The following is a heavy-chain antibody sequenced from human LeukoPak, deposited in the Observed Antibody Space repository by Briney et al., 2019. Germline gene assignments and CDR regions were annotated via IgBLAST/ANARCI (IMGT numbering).Heavy chain of an antibody. V-gene: IGHV4-4*07. Sequence: SETLSLTCTVSGGSISSYYWSWIRQPAGKGLECIGRIYTSGSTNYNPSLKSRVTMSVDTSKNQFSLKLSSVTAADTAVYYCAREGYCSSTSCYVRYWGQGTLVTVSS. D-gene: IGHD2-2*01. J-gene: IGHJ4*02. CDR2: IYTSGST. CDR1: GGSISSYY. CDR3: AREGYCSSTSCYVRY.